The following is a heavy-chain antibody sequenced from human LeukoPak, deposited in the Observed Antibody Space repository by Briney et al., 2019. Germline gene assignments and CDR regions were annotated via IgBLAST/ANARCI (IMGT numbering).Heavy chain of an antibody. CDR1: GFTFSSHW. D-gene: IGHD6-13*01. V-gene: IGHV3-74*03. CDR2: INGGGSNT. Sequence: GGSLRLSCAASGFTFSSHWMHWVRQAPGKGLVWVSRINGGGSNTTYADSVKGRFTISRDNAKNTLYLQMNSLRAEDTAVYQCARSKSWYCTDAFDIWGQGTMVTVSS. J-gene: IGHJ3*02. CDR3: ARSKSWYCTDAFDI.